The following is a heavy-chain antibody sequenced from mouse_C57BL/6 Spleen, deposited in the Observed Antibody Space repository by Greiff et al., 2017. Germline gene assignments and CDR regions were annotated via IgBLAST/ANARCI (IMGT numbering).Heavy chain of an antibody. CDR2: ISSGSSTI. Sequence: DVMLVESGGGLVKPGGSLKLSCAASGFTFSDYGMHWVRQAPEKGLEWVAYISSGSSTIYYADTVKGRFTISRDNAKNTLFLQMTSLRSEDTAMYYCAKSYAPYAMDYWGQGTSVTVSS. V-gene: IGHV5-17*01. J-gene: IGHJ4*01. CDR1: GFTFSDYG. D-gene: IGHD1-3*01. CDR3: AKSYAPYAMDY.